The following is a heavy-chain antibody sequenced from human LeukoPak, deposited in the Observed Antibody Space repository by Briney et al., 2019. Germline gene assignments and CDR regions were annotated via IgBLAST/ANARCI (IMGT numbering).Heavy chain of an antibody. CDR1: GFTFSSHW. CDR3: TTVNY. CDR2: IKQDGSEK. Sequence: GGSLRLSCAASGFTFSSHWMSWVRQAPGKGLEWVANIKQDGSEKYYVDSVKGRFTISRDNAKNSLYLQMNSLRAEDTAVYYCTTVNYWGQGTLVTVSS. J-gene: IGHJ4*02. V-gene: IGHV3-7*01.